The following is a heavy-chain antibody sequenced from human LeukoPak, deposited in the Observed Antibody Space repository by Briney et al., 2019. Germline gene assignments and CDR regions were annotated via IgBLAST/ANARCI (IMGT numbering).Heavy chain of an antibody. CDR3: ARDLRELMGGDYYFDY. CDR1: GYTLSNFG. V-gene: IGHV1-18*01. D-gene: IGHD2-8*01. Sequence: ASVKVSCKASGYTLSNFGISWVRQAPGQGLEWMGWLSASNGNTNYAQKVRGRVTMTTDTSTNTAYLELTSLRSDGTAVYYCARDLRELMGGDYYFDYWGQGTLVTVSS. CDR2: LSASNGNT. J-gene: IGHJ4*02.